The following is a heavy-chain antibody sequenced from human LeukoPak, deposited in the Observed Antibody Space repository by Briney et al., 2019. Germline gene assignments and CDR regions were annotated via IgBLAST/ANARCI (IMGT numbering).Heavy chain of an antibody. V-gene: IGHV1-24*01. CDR2: FDPQDGET. Sequence: ASVKVSCKVSGYTLTELSMHWVRQAPGKGLEWMGGFDPQDGETIYAQKFQGRVTMTKDTSTETAYMQLSTLRSEDTAVYYCATERSGSYYNGDAAFDIWGQGTMVTVSS. CDR1: GYTLTELS. D-gene: IGHD3-10*01. CDR3: ATERSGSYYNGDAAFDI. J-gene: IGHJ3*02.